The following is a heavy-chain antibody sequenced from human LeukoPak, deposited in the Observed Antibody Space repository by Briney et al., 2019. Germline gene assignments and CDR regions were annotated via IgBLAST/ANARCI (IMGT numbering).Heavy chain of an antibody. J-gene: IGHJ6*02. CDR1: GFTFSSSS. CDR2: ISSTSTTL. CDR3: ARLEEDYDILTGYYPRPDYGMDV. V-gene: IGHV3-48*01. D-gene: IGHD3-9*01. Sequence: PGGSLRLSCAASGFTFSSSSMNWVRQAPGKGLEWVSYISSTSTTLYYADSVRGRFTISRDNAKNSLYLQMNGLRAEDTAVYYCARLEEDYDILTGYYPRPDYGMDVWGQGTTVTVSS.